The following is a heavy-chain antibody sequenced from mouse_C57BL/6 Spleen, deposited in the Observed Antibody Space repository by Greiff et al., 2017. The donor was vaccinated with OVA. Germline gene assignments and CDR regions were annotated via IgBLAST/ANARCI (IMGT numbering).Heavy chain of an antibody. J-gene: IGHJ2*01. CDR1: GYTFTGDW. CDR2: IYPGSGST. CDR3: ACYYFDY. V-gene: IGHV1-55*01. Sequence: QVQLQQPGAELVKPGASVKMSCKASGYTFTGDWITWVKQRPGQGLVWIGDIYPGSGSTNYNEKFKGKSKLTVDTSSRTAYMQLSSLTSEDSAVYYCACYYFDYWGQGTTLTVSS.